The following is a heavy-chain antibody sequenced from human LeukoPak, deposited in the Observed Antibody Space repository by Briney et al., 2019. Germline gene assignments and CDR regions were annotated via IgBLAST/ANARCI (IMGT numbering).Heavy chain of an antibody. J-gene: IGHJ4*02. V-gene: IGHV1-3*01. D-gene: IGHD6-19*01. Sequence: KFQGRVTITRDTSASTAYMELSGLRSEDTAVYYCARDEGMAVASLDYWGQGTLVTVSS. CDR3: ARDEGMAVASLDY.